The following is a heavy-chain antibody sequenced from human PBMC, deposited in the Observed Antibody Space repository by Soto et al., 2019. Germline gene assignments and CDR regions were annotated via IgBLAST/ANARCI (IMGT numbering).Heavy chain of an antibody. CDR1: GGSISSYY. Sequence: SETLSLTCTVSGGSISSYYWSWIRQPPGKGLEWIGYIYYSGSTNYNPSLKSRVTISVDTSKNQFSLKLSSVTAADTAVYYCARDTRARGYYYYYYGMDVWGQGTTVTVSS. D-gene: IGHD3-3*01. J-gene: IGHJ6*02. V-gene: IGHV4-59*01. CDR3: ARDTRARGYYYYYYGMDV. CDR2: IYYSGST.